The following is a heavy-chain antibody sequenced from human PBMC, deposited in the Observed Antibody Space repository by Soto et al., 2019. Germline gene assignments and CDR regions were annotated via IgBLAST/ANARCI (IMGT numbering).Heavy chain of an antibody. CDR2: VNPNNGHT. CDR1: GYTFTSYD. Sequence: QVQLVQSGAEVKKPGASVKVSCKASGYTFTSYDINWVRQATGQGLEWMGWVNPNNGHTGYAQKFQGRVTMTRNTSISTAYIELDSLRSEDTAVYYCVRLFYYGSGSWVEWGQGNLVTVSS. J-gene: IGHJ4*02. CDR3: VRLFYYGSGSWVE. V-gene: IGHV1-8*01. D-gene: IGHD3-10*01.